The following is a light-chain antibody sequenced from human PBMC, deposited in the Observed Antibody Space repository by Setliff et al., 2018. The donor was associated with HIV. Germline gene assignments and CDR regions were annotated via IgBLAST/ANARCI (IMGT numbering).Light chain of an antibody. CDR3: CSHADNFNYV. CDR2: DVS. J-gene: IGLJ1*01. Sequence: QSALAQPRSVSGSPGQSVTISCTGSSSDVGGYNYVSWYQLHPGKAPKVMIYDVSKRPSGVPDRLSGSKSDNTASLTISGLQAEDEADYYCCSHADNFNYVFGGGTKVTV. CDR1: SSDVGGYNY. V-gene: IGLV2-11*01.